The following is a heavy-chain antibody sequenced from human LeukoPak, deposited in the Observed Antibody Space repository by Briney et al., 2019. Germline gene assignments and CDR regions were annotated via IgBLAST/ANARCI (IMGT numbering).Heavy chain of an antibody. J-gene: IGHJ4*02. CDR2: ISWNSGSI. V-gene: IGHV3-9*01. CDR3: ARDRDYYAIDY. CDR1: GFTFDDYA. D-gene: IGHD3-22*01. Sequence: GRSLRLSCAASGFTFDDYAMHWVRQAPGKGLEWVSGISWNSGSIGYADSVKGRFTISRDNAKNSLYLQMNSLRAEDTAVYYCARDRDYYAIDYWGQGTLVTVSS.